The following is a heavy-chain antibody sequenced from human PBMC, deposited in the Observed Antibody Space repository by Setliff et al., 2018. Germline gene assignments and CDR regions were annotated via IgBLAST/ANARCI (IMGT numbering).Heavy chain of an antibody. D-gene: IGHD1-26*01. CDR1: GYTFTNYG. J-gene: IGHJ4*02. CDR2: INNYSFKT. CDR3: AKDGVGPTFTYFFDY. Sequence: ASVKVSCKTSGYTFTNYGITWVRQAPGQGLEWMGWINNYSFKTNYPQKFLGRVTVTTDTSTGTAYMELGSLTSDDTAIYYCAKDGVGPTFTYFFDYWGQGSQVTVSS. V-gene: IGHV1-18*01.